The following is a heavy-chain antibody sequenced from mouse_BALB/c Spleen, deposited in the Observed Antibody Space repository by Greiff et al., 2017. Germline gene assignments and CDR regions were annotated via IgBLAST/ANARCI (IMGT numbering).Heavy chain of an antibody. V-gene: IGHV5-9-3*01. J-gene: IGHJ4*01. CDR1: GFTFSSYA. CDR2: ISSGGSYT. Sequence: EVHLVESGGGLVKPGGSLKLSCAASGFTFSSYAMSWVRQTPEKRLEWVATISSGGSYTYYPDSVKGRFTISRDNAKNTLYLQMSSLRSEDTAMYYCARREDLYYAMDYWGQGTSVTVSS. CDR3: ARREDLYYAMDY.